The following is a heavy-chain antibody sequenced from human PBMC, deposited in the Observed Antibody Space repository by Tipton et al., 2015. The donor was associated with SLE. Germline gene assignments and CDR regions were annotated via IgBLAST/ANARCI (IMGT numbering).Heavy chain of an antibody. CDR3: ARALSDSSGTPFDY. V-gene: IGHV4-61*09. CDR2: IYTSGST. D-gene: IGHD6-19*01. Sequence: TLSLTCTVSGGSISSGEYYWSWIRQPAGQGLEWIGHIYTSGSTSYSPSLKSRVTVSLDTSNNQFSLNLISVTAADTAVYYCARALSDSSGTPFDYWGQGMLVTVSS. CDR1: GGSISSGEYY. J-gene: IGHJ4*02.